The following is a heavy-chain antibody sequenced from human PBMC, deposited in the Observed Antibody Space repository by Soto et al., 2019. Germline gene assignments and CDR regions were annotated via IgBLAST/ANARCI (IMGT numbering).Heavy chain of an antibody. CDR2: IYYSGST. V-gene: IGHV4-59*08. D-gene: IGHD3-16*02. CDR3: ARTQVWGSYRYDY. Sequence: QVQLQESGPGLVKPSETLSLTCTVSGGSISSYYWRWIRQPPGKGLEWIGYIYYSGSTNYNPSLKSRVTISVDTSKNQFSLKLSSVTAADTAVYYCARTQVWGSYRYDYWGQGTLVTVSS. CDR1: GGSISSYY. J-gene: IGHJ4*02.